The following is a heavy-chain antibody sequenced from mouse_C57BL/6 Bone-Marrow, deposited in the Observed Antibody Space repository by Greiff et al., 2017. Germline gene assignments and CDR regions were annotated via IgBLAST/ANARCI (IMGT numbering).Heavy chain of an antibody. CDR1: GFPFSAFY. CDR3: ARDAWVLYFDV. J-gene: IGHJ1*03. Sequence: EAKVVESGGGLVQSGRSLRLSCAPPGFPFSAFYIEWVRLAPGKGLEWIAASRNKANDYTTEYSASVKGRFIVSRDTSQSILYLQMNALRAEDTAMFYCARDAWVLYFDVWGTVTTVIVSS. V-gene: IGHV7-1*01. CDR2: SRNKANDYTT.